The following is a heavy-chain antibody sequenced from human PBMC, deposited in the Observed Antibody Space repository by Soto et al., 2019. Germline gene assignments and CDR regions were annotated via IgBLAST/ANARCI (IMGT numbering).Heavy chain of an antibody. D-gene: IGHD1-26*01. CDR3: ARNKVGAIHFDY. CDR2: IWYDGSNK. Sequence: GGSLRLSCAASGFTFSSYGMHWVRQAPGKGLEWVAVIWYDGSNKYYADSVKGRFTISRDNSKNTLYLQMNSLRAADTAVYYCARNKVGAIHFDYWGQGTLVTVSS. V-gene: IGHV3-33*01. CDR1: GFTFSSYG. J-gene: IGHJ4*02.